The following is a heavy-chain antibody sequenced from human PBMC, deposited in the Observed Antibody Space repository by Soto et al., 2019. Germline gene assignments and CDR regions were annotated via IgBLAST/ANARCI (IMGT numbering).Heavy chain of an antibody. D-gene: IGHD2-2*01. Sequence: QVQLQESGLGLVKSSQTLSLTCTVSGGSISSGDYFWSWIRQPPGKGLVWIGYIYSTGSTYYNPSLTSRVTISVDTSKNQSSLKLNSVPAADTAVYYCARRMPIDSSPFDYWGQGSLVTVSS. CDR2: IYSTGST. CDR3: ARRMPIDSSPFDY. J-gene: IGHJ4*02. V-gene: IGHV4-30-4*01. CDR1: GGSISSGDYF.